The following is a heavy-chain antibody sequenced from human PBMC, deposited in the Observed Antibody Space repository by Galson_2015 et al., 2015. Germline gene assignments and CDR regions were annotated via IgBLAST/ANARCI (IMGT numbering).Heavy chain of an antibody. V-gene: IGHV4-39*01. D-gene: IGHD5-18*01. CDR1: GGSISSSSYY. CDR3: ARRKGGYSYAFDI. Sequence: ETLSLTCTVSGGSISSSSYYWGWIRQPPGKGLEWIGSIYYSGSTYYNPSLKSRVTISVGTSKNQFSLKLSSVTAADTAVYYCARRKGGYSYAFDIWGQGTMVTVSS. J-gene: IGHJ3*02. CDR2: IYYSGST.